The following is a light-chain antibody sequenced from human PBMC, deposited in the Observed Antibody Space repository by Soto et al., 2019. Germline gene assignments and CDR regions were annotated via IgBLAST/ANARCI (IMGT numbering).Light chain of an antibody. CDR3: AAWDDSLNGFYA. CDR2: SNN. V-gene: IGLV1-44*01. J-gene: IGLJ1*01. Sequence: QSVLTQPPSASGTPGQRVTISCSGSSSNIGSNTVNLYQQLPGTAPKLLIYSNNQRPSGVPDRFSGSKSGTSASLAISGLQSEDEADYYCAAWDDSLNGFYAFGTGTKVTVL. CDR1: SSNIGSNT.